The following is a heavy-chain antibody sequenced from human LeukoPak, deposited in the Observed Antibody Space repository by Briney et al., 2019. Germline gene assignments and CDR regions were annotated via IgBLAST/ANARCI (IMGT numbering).Heavy chain of an antibody. CDR3: ARHGQRLALDV. D-gene: IGHD3-16*01. CDR1: GGSIDSYY. V-gene: IGHV4-59*08. Sequence: SETLSLTCTISGGSIDSYYWSWIRQPPGKGLEWIAFIHKNGNTNYNPSLRSRVAMSLDTSNNRLSLNLNSVTAADTATYFCARHGQRLALDVWGRGTMVIVSS. J-gene: IGHJ3*01. CDR2: IHKNGNT.